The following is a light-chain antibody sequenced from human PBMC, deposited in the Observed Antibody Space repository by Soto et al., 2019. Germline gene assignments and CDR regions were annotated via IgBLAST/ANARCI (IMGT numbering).Light chain of an antibody. CDR1: QRVSSSY. J-gene: IGKJ2*01. Sequence: ELVLTQSPGTLSLSSGERATLSCRASQRVSSSYLAWYQQKPGQAPSLLVYATTTRATGISDRFSGSGSGTDFTLTIRIMEPEDVAVYYCQQYGGSSFTFGQRTKLEFK. CDR3: QQYGGSSFT. V-gene: IGKV3-20*01. CDR2: ATT.